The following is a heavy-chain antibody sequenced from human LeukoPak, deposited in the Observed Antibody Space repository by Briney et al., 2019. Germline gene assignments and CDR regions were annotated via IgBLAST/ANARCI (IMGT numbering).Heavy chain of an antibody. Sequence: GGSLRLSCAASGFTFSSYAMSWVRQAPGKGLEWVSAISGSGGSTNYADSVKGRLTISRDNAKNTLYLQMNSLRAEDTAVYYCAREMATQNGRSFDIWGQGTMVTVSS. CDR2: ISGSGGST. CDR3: AREMATQNGRSFDI. J-gene: IGHJ3*02. V-gene: IGHV3-23*01. CDR1: GFTFSSYA. D-gene: IGHD5-24*01.